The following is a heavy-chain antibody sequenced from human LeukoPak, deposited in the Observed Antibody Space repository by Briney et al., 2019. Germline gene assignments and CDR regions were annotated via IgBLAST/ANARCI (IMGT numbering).Heavy chain of an antibody. J-gene: IGHJ4*02. D-gene: IGHD6-19*01. CDR3: ARDGEYSSGWYQPGIDY. V-gene: IGHV4-39*07. CDR2: IYYSGST. Sequence: SETLSLTCTVSGGSISSSSYYWGWIRQPPGKGLEWIGSIYYSGSTYHNPSLKSRVTISVDTSKNQFSLKLSSVTAADTAVYYCARDGEYSSGWYQPGIDYWGQGTLVTVSS. CDR1: GGSISSSSYY.